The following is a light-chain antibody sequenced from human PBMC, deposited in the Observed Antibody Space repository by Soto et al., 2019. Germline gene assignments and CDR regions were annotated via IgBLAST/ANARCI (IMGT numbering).Light chain of an antibody. J-gene: IGKJ4*01. Sequence: DIQLTQSPPCLSASVGDRVTITCRASQGISSYLAWYQQKPGKAPKLLIYAASTLQGGVPSRFSGSGSGTEFTLTISSLQPEDFATYYCQQLNSYPTFGGGTKVEIK. CDR2: AAS. CDR3: QQLNSYPT. CDR1: QGISSY. V-gene: IGKV1-9*01.